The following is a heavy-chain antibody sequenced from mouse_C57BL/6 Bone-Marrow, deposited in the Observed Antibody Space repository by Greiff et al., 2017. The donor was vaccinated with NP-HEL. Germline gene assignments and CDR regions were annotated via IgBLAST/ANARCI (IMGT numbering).Heavy chain of an antibody. CDR1: GYAFTNYL. CDR3: ARGGLITTRMYAMDY. CDR2: INPGSGGT. J-gene: IGHJ4*01. Sequence: QVQLQQSGAELVRPGTSVKVSCKASGYAFTNYLIAWVKQRPGQGLEWIGVINPGSGGTNYNEKFKGKATLTADKSSSTAYMQLSSLTSEDSAVYFCARGGLITTRMYAMDYWGQGTSVTVSS. V-gene: IGHV1-54*01. D-gene: IGHD2-4*01.